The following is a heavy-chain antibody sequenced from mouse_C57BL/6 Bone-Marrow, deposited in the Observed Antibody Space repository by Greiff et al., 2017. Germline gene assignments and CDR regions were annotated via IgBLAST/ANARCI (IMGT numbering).Heavy chain of an antibody. D-gene: IGHD3-3*01. V-gene: IGHV1-63*01. Sequence: QVQLQQSGAELVRPGTSVKMSCKASGYTFTNYWIGWAKQRPGHGLEWIGDIYPSGGYTHYNQKFKGKATLTADKSSSTAYMQFSSLTSEDSAIYYCARGLYWYFDVWGTGTTVTVSS. CDR1: GYTFTNYW. CDR3: ARGLYWYFDV. J-gene: IGHJ1*03. CDR2: IYPSGGYT.